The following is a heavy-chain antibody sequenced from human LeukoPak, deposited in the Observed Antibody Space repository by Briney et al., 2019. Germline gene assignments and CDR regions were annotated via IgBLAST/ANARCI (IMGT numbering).Heavy chain of an antibody. D-gene: IGHD4-17*01. J-gene: IGHJ2*01. V-gene: IGHV4-59*01. CDR3: ARARHDYGDYGSYFDL. CDR1: GGSISSYY. CDR2: IYYSGST. Sequence: SETLSLTCTVSGGSISSYYWSWIRQPPGKGLEWIGYIYYSGSTNYNPSLKSRVTISVDTSKNQFSLKLSSVTAADTAVYYCARARHDYGDYGSYFDLWGRGTLVTVSS.